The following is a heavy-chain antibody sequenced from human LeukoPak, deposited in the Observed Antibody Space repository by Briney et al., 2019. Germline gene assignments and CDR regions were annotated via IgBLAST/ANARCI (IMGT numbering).Heavy chain of an antibody. CDR3: AREVGATSPPYYYYYGMDV. J-gene: IGHJ6*02. V-gene: IGHV3-11*01. CDR1: GFTFSDYY. D-gene: IGHD1-26*01. CDR2: ISSSGSTI. Sequence: GGSLRLSCAASGFTFSDYYMSWIRQAPGKGLEWGSYISSSGSTIYYADSVKGRFTISRDNAKNSLYLQMNSLRAEDTAVYYCAREVGATSPPYYYYYGMDVWGQGTTVTVS.